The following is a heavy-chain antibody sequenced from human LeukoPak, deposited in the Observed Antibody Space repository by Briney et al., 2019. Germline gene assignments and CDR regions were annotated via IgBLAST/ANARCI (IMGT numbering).Heavy chain of an antibody. Sequence: SETLSLTCTVSGGSISSFYWSWIRQPAGKGLEWIGRIYSSGNTNYNPSLKSRVTMSVDTSKNQFSLKLRSVTAADTAVYYCARGVGGYCSGGSCYSGPNWFDPWGQGTLVTVSS. CDR3: ARGVGGYCSGGSCYSGPNWFDP. V-gene: IGHV4-4*07. J-gene: IGHJ5*02. D-gene: IGHD2-15*01. CDR1: GGSISSFY. CDR2: IYSSGNT.